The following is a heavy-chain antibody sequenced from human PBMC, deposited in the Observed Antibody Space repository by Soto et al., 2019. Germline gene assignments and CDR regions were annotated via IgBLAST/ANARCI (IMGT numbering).Heavy chain of an antibody. Sequence: ASVKVSCKASGYTFTSYGLSWVRQAPGQGLEWMGWISPYDGNTYYAQKFQGRVSMTRDTSTTTAYMELRTLRSDDTAVYYCARTHMIRAVIPNWFDPWGQGSLVTVSS. V-gene: IGHV1-18*01. D-gene: IGHD3-10*01. CDR3: ARTHMIRAVIPNWFDP. J-gene: IGHJ5*02. CDR2: ISPYDGNT. CDR1: GYTFTSYG.